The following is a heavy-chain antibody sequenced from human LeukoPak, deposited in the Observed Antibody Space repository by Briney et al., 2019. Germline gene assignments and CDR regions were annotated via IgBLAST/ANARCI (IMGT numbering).Heavy chain of an antibody. V-gene: IGHV4-59*01. CDR2: IYYRGST. D-gene: IGHD4-17*01. J-gene: IGHJ4*02. CDR1: GGSISSYY. CDR3: ASSPLRSQGFRY. Sequence: SETLSLTCTVSGGSISSYYWSWIRQPPGKGLEWIGYIYYRGSTNYNASLKSRVTISGDTSKNQFSLKLSSVTAADTAVYYCASSPLRSQGFRYWGQGTLVTVSS.